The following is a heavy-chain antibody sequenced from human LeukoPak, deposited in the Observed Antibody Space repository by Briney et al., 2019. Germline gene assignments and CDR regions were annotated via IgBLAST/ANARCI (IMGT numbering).Heavy chain of an antibody. D-gene: IGHD5-24*01. CDR1: GLTFRSFW. J-gene: IGHJ4*02. Sequence: PGGSLRLSCAVSGLTFRSFWMSWVRQAPGKGLEWVANINQEGSEKYFVGSVRGRFTITRDNAQNLLHLQMNTLTAEDTAVYYCARERDGRFFDYWGQGTLVTVSS. CDR3: ARERDGRFFDY. V-gene: IGHV3-7*01. CDR2: INQEGSEK.